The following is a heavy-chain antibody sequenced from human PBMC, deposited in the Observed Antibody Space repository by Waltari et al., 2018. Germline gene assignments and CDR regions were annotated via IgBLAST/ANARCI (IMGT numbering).Heavy chain of an antibody. J-gene: IGHJ4*02. V-gene: IGHV5-51*01. CDR1: GYSFTSHW. Sequence: DVQLVQSGAEVKKPGESLNISCEASGYSFTSHWIGWGRQMPGKGLEWMGIIYPGDSDTRYSPSFQDQVTISADMSINTAYLQWSRLEPSDTAMYYCARSTDSSGYYDLFDYWGQGTLVSVSS. CDR3: ARSTDSSGYYDLFDY. CDR2: IYPGDSDT. D-gene: IGHD3-22*01.